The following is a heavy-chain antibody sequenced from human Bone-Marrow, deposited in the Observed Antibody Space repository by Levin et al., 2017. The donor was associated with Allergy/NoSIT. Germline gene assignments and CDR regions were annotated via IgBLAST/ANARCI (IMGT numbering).Heavy chain of an antibody. Sequence: SQTLSLTCSVSGDSISGGDYYWSWIRQPPGKGLEWIGYIYSSGNTYYTPSLKSRVSISLDTSQNQFSLKLTSVTAAATAVYYCARDLGILEGFFDLWGRGTLVTVSS. CDR1: GDSISGGDYY. CDR3: ARDLGILEGFFDL. D-gene: IGHD1-1*01. V-gene: IGHV4-30-4*01. J-gene: IGHJ2*01. CDR2: IYSSGNT.